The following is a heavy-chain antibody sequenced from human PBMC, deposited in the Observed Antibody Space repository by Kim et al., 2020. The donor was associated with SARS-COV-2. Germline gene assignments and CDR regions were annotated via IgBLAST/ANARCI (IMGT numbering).Heavy chain of an antibody. Sequence: SETLSLTCAVYGGSFSGYYWSWIRQPPGKGLEWIGEINHSGSTNYNPSLKSRVTISVDTSKNQFSLKLSSVTAADTAVYYCARVGTTPTFLRDWGQGTLVTVSS. CDR3: ARVGTTPTFLRD. CDR1: GGSFSGYY. CDR2: INHSGST. D-gene: IGHD1-1*01. V-gene: IGHV4-34*01. J-gene: IGHJ4*02.